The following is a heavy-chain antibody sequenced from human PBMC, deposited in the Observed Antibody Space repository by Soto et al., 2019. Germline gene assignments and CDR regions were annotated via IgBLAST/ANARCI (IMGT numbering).Heavy chain of an antibody. D-gene: IGHD6-13*01. J-gene: IGHJ6*02. CDR1: GYTFTSYA. Sequence: QVQLVQSGAEVKKPGASVKVSCKASGYTFTSYAMHWVRQAPGQRLEWMGWINAGNGNTKYSQKLQGRVTITRDTSASTAYMELSSLRSEDTAVYYCARAYGGYSSSWYHYYYYGMDVWGQGTTVTVSS. V-gene: IGHV1-3*01. CDR2: INAGNGNT. CDR3: ARAYGGYSSSWYHYYYYGMDV.